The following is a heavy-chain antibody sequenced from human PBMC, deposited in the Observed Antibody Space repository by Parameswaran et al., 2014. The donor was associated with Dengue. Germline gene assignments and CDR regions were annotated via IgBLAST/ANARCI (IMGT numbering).Heavy chain of an antibody. CDR2: FFYSGNP. Sequence: GSLRLSCSVSGGSISSNNYYWVWVRQPPGKGLEWIGSFFYSGNPQYNPSLKSRVTISVDASKNQFDLKLSSVTAADTAVYYCATRYSNSLRTLDYWGQGTLVTVSS. CDR1: GGSISSNNYY. CDR3: ATRYSNSLRTLDY. J-gene: IGHJ4*02. D-gene: IGHD2/OR15-2a*01. V-gene: IGHV4-39*01.